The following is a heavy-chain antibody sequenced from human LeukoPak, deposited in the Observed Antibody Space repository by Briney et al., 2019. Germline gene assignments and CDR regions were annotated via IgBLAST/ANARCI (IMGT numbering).Heavy chain of an antibody. J-gene: IGHJ4*02. CDR1: GFTFDDYG. Sequence: GGSLRLSCAASGFTFDDYGMSWVRQAPGKGLEWVSGINWNGGSTGYADSVKGRFTISRDNAKNSLYLQMNSLRAEDTALYYCARVIFGQGYVRGTQKQQLGGGFFDYWGQGTLVTVSS. CDR2: INWNGGST. CDR3: ARVIFGQGYVRGTQKQQLGGGFFDY. D-gene: IGHD6-13*01. V-gene: IGHV3-20*04.